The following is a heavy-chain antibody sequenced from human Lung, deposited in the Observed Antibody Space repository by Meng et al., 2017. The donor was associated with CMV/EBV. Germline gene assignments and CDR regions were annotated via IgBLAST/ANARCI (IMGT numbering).Heavy chain of an antibody. CDR2: ISWNSGSI. CDR3: AKDISFSLLGFFDY. J-gene: IGHJ4*02. CDR1: GLIFDDYA. V-gene: IGHV3-9*01. Sequence: SXKISXAASGLIFDDYAMHWVRQAPGKGLEWVSGISWNSGSIGYADSVKGRFTVSRDNAKNSLYLQMNSLRAEDTALYYCAKDISFSLLGFFDYWGRGXLVTVSS. D-gene: IGHD2/OR15-2a*01.